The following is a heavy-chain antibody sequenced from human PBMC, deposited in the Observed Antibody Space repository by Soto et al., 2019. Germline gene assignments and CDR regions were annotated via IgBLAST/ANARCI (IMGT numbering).Heavy chain of an antibody. CDR1: GFTFSSYS. Sequence: GGSLRLSCAASGFTFSSYSLNWVRQAPGKGLEWVSSISSSSSYIYYADSVKGRFTVSRDNAKNSLYLQMNGLRAEDTAVYYCARDEEATRDAFDVWGQGTMVTVSS. CDR3: ARDEEATRDAFDV. J-gene: IGHJ3*01. CDR2: ISSSSSYI. V-gene: IGHV3-21*01. D-gene: IGHD1-1*01.